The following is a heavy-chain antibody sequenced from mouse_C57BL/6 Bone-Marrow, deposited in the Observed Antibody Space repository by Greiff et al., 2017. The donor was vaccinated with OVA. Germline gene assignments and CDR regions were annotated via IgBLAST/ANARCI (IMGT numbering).Heavy chain of an antibody. J-gene: IGHJ4*01. CDR2: INPYNGGT. V-gene: IGHV1-19*01. D-gene: IGHD1-1*01. CDR3: AKTGTVGRLDY. Sequence: EVQLQQSGPVLVKPGASVKMSCKASGYTFTDYYMNWVKQSHGKSLEWIGVINPYNGGTSYNQKFKGKATLTVDKSSSTAYMELNSLTSEDSAVYYCAKTGTVGRLDYWGQGTSVTVSS. CDR1: GYTFTDYY.